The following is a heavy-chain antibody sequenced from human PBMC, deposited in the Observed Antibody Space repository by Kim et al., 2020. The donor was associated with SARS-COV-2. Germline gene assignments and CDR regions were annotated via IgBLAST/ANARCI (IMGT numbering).Heavy chain of an antibody. J-gene: IGHJ4*02. D-gene: IGHD3-16*02. CDR2: ISSNGGST. CDR1: GFTFSSYA. CDR3: ARARGVWGSYRSVNSAYYFDY. V-gene: IGHV3-64*01. Sequence: GGSLRLSCAASGFTFSSYAMHWVRQAPGKGLEYVSAISSNGGSTYYANSVKGRFTISRDNSKNTLYLQMGSLRAEDMAVYYCARARGVWGSYRSVNSAYYFDYWGQGTLVTVSS.